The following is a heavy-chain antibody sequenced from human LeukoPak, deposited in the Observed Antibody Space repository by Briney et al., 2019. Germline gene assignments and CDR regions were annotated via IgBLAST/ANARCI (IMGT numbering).Heavy chain of an antibody. J-gene: IGHJ6*02. CDR1: GFTFSGSA. CDR2: IRTKTNSYAT. V-gene: IGHV3-73*01. Sequence: GGSLRLSCAASGFTFSGSAMHWVRQASGKGLEWVGHIRTKTNSYATAYAASVKGRFTISRDDSKNTAYLQMNSLRAEDTAVYYCAKTVHGHWPHYYYYGMDVWGQGTTVTVSS. D-gene: IGHD2-8*01. CDR3: AKTVHGHWPHYYYYGMDV.